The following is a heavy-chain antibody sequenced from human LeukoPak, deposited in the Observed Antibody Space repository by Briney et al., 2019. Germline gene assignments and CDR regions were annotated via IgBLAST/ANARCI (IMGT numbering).Heavy chain of an antibody. CDR2: FDSEDGET. Sequence: GASVKVSFKVSGYTLTELSMHWVRQAPGKGLEWMGGFDSEDGETIYAQKFQGRVTMTEDTSTDTAYMELSSLRSEDTAVYYCATENSGSYYGGDFDYWGQGTLVTVSS. V-gene: IGHV1-24*01. J-gene: IGHJ4*02. CDR3: ATENSGSYYGGDFDY. D-gene: IGHD1-26*01. CDR1: GYTLTELS.